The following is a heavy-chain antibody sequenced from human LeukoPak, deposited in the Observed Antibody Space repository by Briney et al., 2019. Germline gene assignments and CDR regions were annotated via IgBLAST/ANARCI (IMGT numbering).Heavy chain of an antibody. V-gene: IGHV1-18*01. CDR2: ISAYNGNT. D-gene: IGHD3-22*01. CDR3: ARDSSGYPRDASDY. J-gene: IGHJ4*02. Sequence: GASVKVSCKASGYTFTNYGINWVRQAPGQGLEWMGWISAYNGNTNYAQKVQGRVTMTTDTSTSTAYTELRSLRSDDTAVYYCARDSSGYPRDASDYWGQGTLVTVSS. CDR1: GYTFTNYG.